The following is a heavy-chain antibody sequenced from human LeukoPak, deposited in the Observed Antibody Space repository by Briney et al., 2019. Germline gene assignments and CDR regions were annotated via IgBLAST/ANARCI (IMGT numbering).Heavy chain of an antibody. D-gene: IGHD1-26*01. J-gene: IGHJ4*02. CDR1: GFTFSDYY. CDR2: ISKSGGDT. CDR3: ARVRQSGSPLDY. V-gene: IGHV3-11*05. Sequence: GGSLRLSCAASGFTFSDYYMIWIRQAPGKGLEWVSYISKSGGDTNYADSVKGRFNISRDNAKNSLYLQMNSLRAEDTAVYYCARVRQSGSPLDYWGQGTLVTVSS.